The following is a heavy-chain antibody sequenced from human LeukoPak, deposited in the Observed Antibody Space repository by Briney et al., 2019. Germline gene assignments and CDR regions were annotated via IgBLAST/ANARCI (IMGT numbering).Heavy chain of an antibody. CDR3: ARGRPSTGSWYFY. J-gene: IGHJ4*02. CDR1: GYTFTDYY. D-gene: IGHD1-1*01. V-gene: IGHV1-2*02. Sequence: GASVKVSCKASGYTFTDYYLHWVRQAPGQGLEWMGWINPNTGATDYAQNFQGRVAMTRDTSISTAYMDLNRLRSDDTAVYYCARGRPSTGSWYFYWGQGTLVTVSS. CDR2: INPNTGAT.